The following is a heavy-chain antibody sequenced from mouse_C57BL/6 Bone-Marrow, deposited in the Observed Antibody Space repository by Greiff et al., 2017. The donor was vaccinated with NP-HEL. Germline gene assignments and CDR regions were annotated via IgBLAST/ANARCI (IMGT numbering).Heavy chain of an antibody. CDR2: FHPYNDDT. CDR1: GYTFTTYP. J-gene: IGHJ1*03. V-gene: IGHV1-47*01. CDR3: ARHYYGRTHWYFDV. Sequence: VQLVESGAELVKPGASVKMSCKASGYTFTTYPIEWMKQNHGKSLEWIGNFHPYNDDTKYNEKFKGKATLTVEKSSSTVYLELSRLTSDDSAVYYCARHYYGRTHWYFDVWGTGTTVTVSS. D-gene: IGHD1-1*01.